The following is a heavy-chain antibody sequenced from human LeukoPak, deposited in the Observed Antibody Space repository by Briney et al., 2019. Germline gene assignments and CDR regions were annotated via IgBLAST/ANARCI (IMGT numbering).Heavy chain of an antibody. Sequence: GRSLRLSCAASGFTFSSYAMHWVRQAPGKGLEWVAVISYDGSNKYYADSVKGRFTISRDNSKNTLYLQMNSLRAEDTAVYYCARGWGLGIVGATTPFWGQGTLVTVSS. V-gene: IGHV3-30-3*01. CDR3: ARGWGLGIVGATTPF. CDR2: ISYDGSNK. CDR1: GFTFSSYA. D-gene: IGHD1-26*01. J-gene: IGHJ4*02.